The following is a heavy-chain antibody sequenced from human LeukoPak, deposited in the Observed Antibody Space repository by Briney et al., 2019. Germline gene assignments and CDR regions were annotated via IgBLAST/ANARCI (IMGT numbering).Heavy chain of an antibody. CDR2: IKQDGSEK. D-gene: IGHD3-22*01. Sequence: PGGSPRLSCAASGFTFSDYWLSWVRQAPGKGLEWVANIKQDGSEKNYVDSVMGRFTISRDNVKRSLYLQMNSLRAEDTAVYYCARDSDSSNYYPEYFPNWGQGTLVTVSS. CDR1: GFTFSDYW. V-gene: IGHV3-7*01. CDR3: ARDSDSSNYYPEYFPN. J-gene: IGHJ1*01.